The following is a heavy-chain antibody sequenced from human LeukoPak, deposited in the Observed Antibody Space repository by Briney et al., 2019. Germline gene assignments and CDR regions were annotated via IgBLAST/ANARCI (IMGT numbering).Heavy chain of an antibody. Sequence: GGSLRLSCAASGFTFSNAWMSWVRQAPGKGLEWVGRIKSNTDGGTTDYAAPVKGRFTISRDDSKNTLYLQMNSLKTEDTAVYYCTTDLQYSSGWLQIDYWGQGTLVPVSP. CDR1: GFTFSNAW. CDR2: IKSNTDGGTT. J-gene: IGHJ4*02. D-gene: IGHD6-19*01. V-gene: IGHV3-15*01. CDR3: TTDLQYSSGWLQIDY.